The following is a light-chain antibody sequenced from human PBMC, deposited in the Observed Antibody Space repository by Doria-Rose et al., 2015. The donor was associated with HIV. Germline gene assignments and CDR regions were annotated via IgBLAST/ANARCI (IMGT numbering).Light chain of an antibody. CDR1: RGSIASYY. Sequence: PHSVSESPGKTVTISCIRSRGSIASYYVQWYQQRPGSSPTTVIYEDNQRPSGVPDRFSGSIDSSTNSASLTISGLQTEGEADYYCQSYDDNDPVVFGGGTKLTVL. V-gene: IGLV6-57*01. J-gene: IGLJ2*01. CDR2: EDN. CDR3: QSYDDNDPVV.